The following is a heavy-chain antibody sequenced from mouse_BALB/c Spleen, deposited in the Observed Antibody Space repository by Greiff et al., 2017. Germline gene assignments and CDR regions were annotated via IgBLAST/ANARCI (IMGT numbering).Heavy chain of an antibody. CDR3: ARRDYGYDGYYYAMDY. V-gene: IGHV5-6*01. CDR1: GFTFSSYG. Sequence: VQLKQSGGDLVKPGGSLKLSCAASGFTFSSYGMSWVRQTPDKRLEWVATISSGGSYTYYPDSVKGRFTISRDNAKNTLYLQMSSLKSEDTAMYYCARRDYGYDGYYYAMDYWGQGTSVTVSS. CDR2: ISSGGSYT. D-gene: IGHD2-2*01. J-gene: IGHJ4*01.